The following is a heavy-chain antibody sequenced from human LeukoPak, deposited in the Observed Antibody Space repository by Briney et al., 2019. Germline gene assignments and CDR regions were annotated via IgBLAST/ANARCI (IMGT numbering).Heavy chain of an antibody. Sequence: GRCLRLSCAASGFIFNNYAMIWVRQAPGKGREWVSAIFGNGRNTYYADSVKGGFTISRDNSKNTLYLQMNSLRVEHTAIYYCAKSELRPFKPFNWGQGTLVGVSS. CDR1: GFIFNNYA. J-gene: IGHJ4*02. V-gene: IGHV3-23*01. D-gene: IGHD3-10*01. CDR2: IFGNGRNT. CDR3: AKSELRPFKPFN.